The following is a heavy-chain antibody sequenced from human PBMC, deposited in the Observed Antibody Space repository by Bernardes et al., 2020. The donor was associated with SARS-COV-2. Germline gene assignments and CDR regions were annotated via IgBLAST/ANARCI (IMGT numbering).Heavy chain of an antibody. V-gene: IGHV4-34*01. CDR1: GGSLRGHH. CDR2: INSGGSA. CDR3: ARDELVVVMNPGGSEYTCFDP. Sequence: SETLSLTCAVYGGSLRGHHWSWIRQTPGPGLEWIGEINSGGSANYNPSLKSRVTISVATSKNQFSLKLSSVTTADTAVYYCARDELVVVMNPGGSEYTCFDPWGQGTLVTVSA. D-gene: IGHD3-22*01. J-gene: IGHJ5*02.